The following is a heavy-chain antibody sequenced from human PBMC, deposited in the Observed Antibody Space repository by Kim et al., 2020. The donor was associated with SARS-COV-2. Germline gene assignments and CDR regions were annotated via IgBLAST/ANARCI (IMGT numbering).Heavy chain of an antibody. V-gene: IGHV1-69*13. CDR2: IIPTLGAE. CDR3: VRERFYGSGTSYNPPL. D-gene: IGHD3-10*01. Sequence: SVKVSCKASGGTFSSYALSWVRQAPGQGPEWMGGIIPTLGAEKYAQKFQGRVTITADESTSTGYMDLISLRSEDTAIYYCVRERFYGSGTSYNPPLWGQGTLVTVSS. J-gene: IGHJ4*02. CDR1: GGTFSSYA.